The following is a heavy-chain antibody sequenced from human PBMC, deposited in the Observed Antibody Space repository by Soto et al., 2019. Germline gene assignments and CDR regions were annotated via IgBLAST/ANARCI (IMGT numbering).Heavy chain of an antibody. Sequence: ASVKVSCKASGYTFTSYAMHWVRQAPGQRLEWMGWINAGNGNTKYSQKFQGRVTITRDTSASTASMELSSLRSEDTAVYYCARDLSISTNCTRPVCYYYYGMDVWGQGATVTVSS. CDR2: INAGNGNT. CDR3: ARDLSISTNCTRPVCYYYYGMDV. CDR1: GYTFTSYA. D-gene: IGHD2-2*01. J-gene: IGHJ6*02. V-gene: IGHV1-3*01.